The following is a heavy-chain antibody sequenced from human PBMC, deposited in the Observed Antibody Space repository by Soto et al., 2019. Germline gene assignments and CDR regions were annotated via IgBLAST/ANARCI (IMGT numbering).Heavy chain of an antibody. J-gene: IGHJ4*02. CDR1: GFTFGRHG. Sequence: QVQLVESGGGVVQPGGSLRLSCAASGFTFGRHGMHWVRQAPGKGLEWVAVIGSDGRRDSYADSVKGRFTISRDNGQNTLYLQMNSLRAEDTAVYYCARVDDYGDNGLDYWGQGTLVTVSS. D-gene: IGHD4-17*01. CDR3: ARVDDYGDNGLDY. V-gene: IGHV3-33*01. CDR2: IGSDGRRD.